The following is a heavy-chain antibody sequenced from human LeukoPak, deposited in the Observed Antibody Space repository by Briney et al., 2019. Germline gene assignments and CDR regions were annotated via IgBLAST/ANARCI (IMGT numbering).Heavy chain of an antibody. J-gene: IGHJ6*03. CDR3: ASGYSSSWIDEGPFDYYYYYMDV. Sequence: GASVKVSCKASGYTFTGYYMHWVRQAPGQGLEWMGWINPNSGGTNYAQKFQGRVTMTRDTSISTAYMELSRLRSDDTAVYYCASGYSSSWIDEGPFDYYYYYMDVWGKGTTVIVSS. D-gene: IGHD6-13*01. CDR2: INPNSGGT. CDR1: GYTFTGYY. V-gene: IGHV1-2*02.